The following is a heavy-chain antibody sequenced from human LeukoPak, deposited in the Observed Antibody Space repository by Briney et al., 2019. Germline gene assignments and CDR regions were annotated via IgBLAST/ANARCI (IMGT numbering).Heavy chain of an antibody. V-gene: IGHV3-23*01. CDR1: GFTFSNYV. CDR3: TRRVGGTPDY. J-gene: IGHJ4*02. D-gene: IGHD1-26*01. Sequence: SGGSLRLSCAASGFTFSNYVMTWVRQAPGKGLEWVSAIGIDVRDSDYADSVKGRFTISRDNSKNTVYLQMNSLRAEDTRLYYCTRRVGGTPDYWGLGTLVTVSS. CDR2: IGIDVRDS.